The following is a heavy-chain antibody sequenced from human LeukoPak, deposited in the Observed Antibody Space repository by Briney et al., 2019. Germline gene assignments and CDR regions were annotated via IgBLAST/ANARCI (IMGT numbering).Heavy chain of an antibody. Sequence: PSETLSLTCTVSGGSVSSGSYYWSWIRQPPGKGLEWIGYIYYSGSTNYNPSLKSRVTISVDTSKNQFSLKLRSVTAADTAVYYCARAVQIYYFDYWGQGTLVTVSS. J-gene: IGHJ4*02. D-gene: IGHD2-15*01. V-gene: IGHV4-61*01. CDR2: IYYSGST. CDR1: GGSVSSGSYY. CDR3: ARAVQIYYFDY.